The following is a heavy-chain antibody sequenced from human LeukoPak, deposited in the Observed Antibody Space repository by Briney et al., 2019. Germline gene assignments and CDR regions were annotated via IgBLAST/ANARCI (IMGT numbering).Heavy chain of an antibody. Sequence: GGSLRLSCVDSGFSFRSHCGNWVRQSPGKGLEWVANIKPDGSDKYYTVSRDNAKNSAFLQMNSLRAEDTAIYYCATISAQTFDIWGQGTLASVSS. CDR3: ATISAQTFDI. J-gene: IGHJ3*02. V-gene: IGHV3-7*01. D-gene: IGHD5-24*01. CDR2: IKPDGSDK. CDR1: GFSFRSHC.